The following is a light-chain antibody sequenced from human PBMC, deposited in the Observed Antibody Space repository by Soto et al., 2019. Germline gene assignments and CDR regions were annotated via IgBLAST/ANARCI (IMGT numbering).Light chain of an antibody. J-gene: IGLJ3*02. V-gene: IGLV2-14*01. CDR1: RSDIGDYNY. CDR2: EVS. CDR3: AAWDDSLSGRV. Sequence: QSVLAQPASVSGSPGQSITISCTGTRSDIGDYNYVSWYQQHPGKAPKLMIYEVSNRPSGVSNRFSGSKSGNTASLTISGLQAEDEADYYCAAWDDSLSGRVFGGGTKLTVL.